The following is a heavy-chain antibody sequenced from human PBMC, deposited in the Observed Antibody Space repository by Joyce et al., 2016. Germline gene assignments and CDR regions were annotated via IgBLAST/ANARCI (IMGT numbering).Heavy chain of an antibody. CDR3: AADVAEVGFGELDH. J-gene: IGHJ4*02. CDR1: GVTFNVAW. Sequence: EVQVAEYGGGLVKPGGSLGLSCAASGVTFNVAWMTWVRQAPGKGLEWVGRIKSKASGETTEYAATVKGRFTISREDSKNTVSLQMNGLRTEDTAVYFCAADVAEVGFGELDHWGQGTLVTVSS. V-gene: IGHV3-15*01. CDR2: IKSKASGETT. D-gene: IGHD3-10*01.